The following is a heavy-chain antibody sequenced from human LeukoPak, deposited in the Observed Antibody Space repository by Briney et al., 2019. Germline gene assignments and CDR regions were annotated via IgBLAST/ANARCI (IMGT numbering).Heavy chain of an antibody. CDR2: ISSTGSTI. CDR1: GFTFSDYY. V-gene: IGHV3-11*01. D-gene: IGHD3-9*01. J-gene: IGHJ4*02. Sequence: GGSLRLSCAASGFTFSDYYMSWIRQAPGKGLEWVSYISSTGSTIYYADSVKGRFTISRDSAKNSLYLQMNSLRAEDTAVYYCAKGSRYFDPQWLSWWGQGTLVTVSS. CDR3: AKGSRYFDPQWLSW.